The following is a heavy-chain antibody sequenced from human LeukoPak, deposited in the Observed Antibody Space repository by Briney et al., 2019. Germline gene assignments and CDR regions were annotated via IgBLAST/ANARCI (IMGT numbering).Heavy chain of an antibody. CDR2: ISSSSSYI. Sequence: PGGSLRLSCAASGFTFSSYSMNWVRQAPGKGLEWVSSISSSSSYIYYADSVKGRFTIPRDNAKNSLYLQMNSLRAEDTAVYYCARDLDWHYDSSGYYYRGEGMDYFDYWGQGTLVTVSS. J-gene: IGHJ4*02. V-gene: IGHV3-21*01. CDR3: ARDLDWHYDSSGYYYRGEGMDYFDY. CDR1: GFTFSSYS. D-gene: IGHD3-22*01.